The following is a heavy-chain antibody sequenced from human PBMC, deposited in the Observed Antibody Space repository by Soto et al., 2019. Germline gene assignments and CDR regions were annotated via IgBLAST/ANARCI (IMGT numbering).Heavy chain of an antibody. CDR1: GFTFIRYA. V-gene: IGHV3-23*01. CDR3: AKDYIWGSYRYPAIWDAFDI. Sequence: EVQLLESGGGLVQPGGSLRLSCAASGFTFIRYAMSWVRQAPGKGLEWVSAIRGSGGSTYYAESVKGRFTISRDNSQNTLYLQMNSLSAEETAVYYCAKDYIWGSYRYPAIWDAFDIWGQGTMVTVAS. D-gene: IGHD3-16*02. CDR2: IRGSGGST. J-gene: IGHJ3*02.